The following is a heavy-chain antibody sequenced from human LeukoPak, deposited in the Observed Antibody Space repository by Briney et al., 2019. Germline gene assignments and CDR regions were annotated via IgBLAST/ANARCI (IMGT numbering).Heavy chain of an antibody. CDR3: ARGRAYYYDSSAYYPIDY. CDR2: ISVYNGNT. D-gene: IGHD3-22*01. V-gene: IGHV1-18*01. J-gene: IGHJ4*02. Sequence: ASVKVSCKASGYTFTSYGIGWVRQAPGQGLEWMGCISVYNGNTIYAQKFQGRVTMTTDTSTSTAYMELRSLRSDDTAVYYCARGRAYYYDSSAYYPIDYWGQGTLVTVSS. CDR1: GYTFTSYG.